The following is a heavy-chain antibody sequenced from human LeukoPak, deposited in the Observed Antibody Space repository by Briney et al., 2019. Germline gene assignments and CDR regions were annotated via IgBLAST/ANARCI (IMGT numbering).Heavy chain of an antibody. J-gene: IGHJ4*02. Sequence: AGRSLRLSCAASGFTFHDFATHWVRQAPGKGLEWVSGISWNSGSISYADSVKGRFTISRDNAKNSLFLQMTSLRAVDTALYYCAKELYSTTYGFPFDYWGQGTLVTVSS. CDR1: GFTFHDFA. CDR2: ISWNSGSI. D-gene: IGHD3-10*01. CDR3: AKELYSTTYGFPFDY. V-gene: IGHV3-9*01.